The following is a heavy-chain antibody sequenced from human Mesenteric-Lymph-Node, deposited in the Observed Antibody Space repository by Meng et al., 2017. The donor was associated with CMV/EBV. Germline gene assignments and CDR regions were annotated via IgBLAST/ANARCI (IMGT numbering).Heavy chain of an antibody. D-gene: IGHD3-22*01. J-gene: IGHJ4*02. CDR1: GDSISNSTYY. CDR2: VHHSGTT. Sequence: QLQLQESGPGLVKPSETLSLPCIVSGDSISNSTYYWTWIRQPPGKGLEWIGSVHHSGTTYYNPSLKGRLTISVDTSANLFSLRLTTVTAADTATYYCARRGNYDSDYSEYWGQGTLVTSPQ. CDR3: ARRGNYDSDYSEY. V-gene: IGHV4-39*01.